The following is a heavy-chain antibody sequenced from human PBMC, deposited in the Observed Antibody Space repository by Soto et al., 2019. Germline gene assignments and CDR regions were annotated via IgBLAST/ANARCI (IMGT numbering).Heavy chain of an antibody. CDR2: IVVGSGNT. CDR1: GFTFTSSA. J-gene: IGHJ6*02. CDR3: AADTGYGGNPEIYYYYGMDV. D-gene: IGHD4-17*01. V-gene: IGHV1-58*01. Sequence: GASVKVSCKASGFTFTSSAVQWVRQARGQRLEWIGWIVVGSGNTNYAQKFQERVTITRDMSTSTAYMELSSLRSEDTAVYYCAADTGYGGNPEIYYYYGMDVWGQGTTVTVSS.